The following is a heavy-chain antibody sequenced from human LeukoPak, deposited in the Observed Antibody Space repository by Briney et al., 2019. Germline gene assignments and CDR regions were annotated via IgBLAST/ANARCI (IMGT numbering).Heavy chain of an antibody. D-gene: IGHD6-13*01. CDR1: GFTFSSYS. J-gene: IGHJ1*01. Sequence: GGSLRLSCAASGFTFSSYSMNWVRQAPGKGLEWVSSISSSSSFIYYADSVKGRFTISRDNAKNSLYLQMNSLRAEDTAVYYCARGCSSSWYEHFQHWGQGTLVTVSS. CDR3: ARGCSSSWYEHFQH. V-gene: IGHV3-21*01. CDR2: ISSSSSFI.